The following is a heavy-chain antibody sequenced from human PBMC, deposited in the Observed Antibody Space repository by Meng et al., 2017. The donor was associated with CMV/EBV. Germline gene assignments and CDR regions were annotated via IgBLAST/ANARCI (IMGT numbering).Heavy chain of an antibody. J-gene: IGHJ4*02. CDR2: ISSSSSYI. D-gene: IGHD3-22*01. CDR3: ARVAVPSGQPHYNDSSGYYLKGLLDY. CDR1: GFTFSSYS. Sequence: GESLKISCAASGFTFSSYSMNWVRQAPGKGLEWVSSISSSSSYIYYADSVKGRFTISRDNAKNSLYLQMNSLRAEDTAVYYCARVAVPSGQPHYNDSSGYYLKGLLDYWGQGTLVTVSS. V-gene: IGHV3-21*01.